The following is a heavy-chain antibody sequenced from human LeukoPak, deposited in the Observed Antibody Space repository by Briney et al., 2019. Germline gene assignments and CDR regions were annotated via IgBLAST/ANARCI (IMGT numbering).Heavy chain of an antibody. CDR2: ISTSGNTI. CDR3: AGRGTWIDY. D-gene: IGHD1-26*01. V-gene: IGHV3-48*03. Sequence: GGSLRLSCAASGFTFSSYEMNWVRQAPGKGLEWLSSISTSGNTIYYADSVKGRFTISRDNAKNSLYPQMNSLGAEDTAVYYCAGRGTWIDYWGQGNLVTVSS. CDR1: GFTFSSYE. J-gene: IGHJ4*02.